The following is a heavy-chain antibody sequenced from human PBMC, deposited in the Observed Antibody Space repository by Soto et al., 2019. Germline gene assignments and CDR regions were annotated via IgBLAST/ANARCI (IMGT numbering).Heavy chain of an antibody. D-gene: IGHD5-18*01. J-gene: IGHJ4*02. Sequence: QVQLVQSGAEVKKPESSVKVSCKAPGGTFSTYAISWVRQAPGQGLEWMGGIIPMFGTANYAQRFQDRVTXTXXESTNTGYMGLSSLRSEDTAVYFCASGIQLWLRRINNGYSGWGQGTLVTVSS. CDR1: GGTFSTYA. V-gene: IGHV1-69*05. CDR2: IIPMFGTA. CDR3: ASGIQLWLRRINNGYSG.